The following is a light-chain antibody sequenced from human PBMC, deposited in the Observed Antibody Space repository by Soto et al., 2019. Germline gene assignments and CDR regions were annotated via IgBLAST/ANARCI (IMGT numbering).Light chain of an antibody. V-gene: IGLV2-23*02. CDR1: SGDVGGYNL. J-gene: IGLJ1*01. CDR2: EVT. CDR3: YSYAGTSQV. Sequence: QSALTQPASVSGSPGQSITIPCTGTSGDVGGYNLVSWYQQHPGKAPKLIIYEVTERPSGVSNRFSGSKSGNTASLTISGLQPDDEADYYFYSYAGTSQVFGTGPKLTVL.